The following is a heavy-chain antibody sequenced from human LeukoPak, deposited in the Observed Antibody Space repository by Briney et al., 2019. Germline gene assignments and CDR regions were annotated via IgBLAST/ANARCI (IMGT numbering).Heavy chain of an antibody. Sequence: SETLSLTCTVSGYSITSGYYWGWIRQPPGKGLEWIGSIYHSGSTFYNPSLKSRVTISVDPSKNQFSLKLNSVIVADTAVYYCARGGEFSMIVVSYWYFDLWGRGTLVTVSS. CDR3: ARGGEFSMIVVSYWYFDL. J-gene: IGHJ2*01. V-gene: IGHV4-38-2*02. CDR1: GYSITSGYY. D-gene: IGHD3-22*01. CDR2: IYHSGST.